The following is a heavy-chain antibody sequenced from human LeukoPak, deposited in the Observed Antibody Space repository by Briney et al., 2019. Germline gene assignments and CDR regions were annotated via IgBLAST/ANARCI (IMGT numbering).Heavy chain of an antibody. CDR2: ISGSGGST. Sequence: GGSLRLSCAASGFTVSSNYMSWVRQAPGKGLEWVSAISGSGGSTYYADSVKGRFTISRDNSKNTLYLQMNSLRAEDTAVYYCAKPNDYGDYWDAFDIWGQGTMVTVSS. CDR3: AKPNDYGDYWDAFDI. J-gene: IGHJ3*02. D-gene: IGHD4-17*01. CDR1: GFTVSSNY. V-gene: IGHV3-23*01.